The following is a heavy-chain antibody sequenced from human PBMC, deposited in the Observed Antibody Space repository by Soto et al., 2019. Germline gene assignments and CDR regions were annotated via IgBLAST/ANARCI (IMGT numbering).Heavy chain of an antibody. V-gene: IGHV4-59*08. CDR1: GGSISSYY. D-gene: IGHD6-13*01. J-gene: IGHJ4*02. CDR2: IYYSGST. CDR3: ARHNRAAADIDY. Sequence: SETLSLTCTVSGGSISSYYWSWIRQPPGKGLEWIGYIYYSGSTNYNPSLKSRVTISVDTSKNQFSLKLSSVTAADTAVYYCARHNRAAADIDYWGQGTLVTVSS.